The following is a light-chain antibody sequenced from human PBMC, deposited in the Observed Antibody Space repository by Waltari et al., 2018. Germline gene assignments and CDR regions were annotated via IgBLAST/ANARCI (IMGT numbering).Light chain of an antibody. V-gene: IGLV2-23*02. CDR3: FSYAGSNSFA. J-gene: IGLJ2*01. Sequence: QSALTQPASVSGSPGQSITVPCIGTSNAFGSYNFVSWFQQHPGSAPKLMIYDVSERPLGVSNRFSGSKSGNTASLTISGLQAEDEADYYCFSYAGSNSFAFGGGTRVTVL. CDR1: SNAFGSYNF. CDR2: DVS.